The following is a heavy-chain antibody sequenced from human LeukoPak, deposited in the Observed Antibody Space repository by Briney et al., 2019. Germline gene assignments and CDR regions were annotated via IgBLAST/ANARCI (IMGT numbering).Heavy chain of an antibody. Sequence: GGSLRLSCAASGFTFSSYWMSWVRQAPGKGLEWVAVISYDGSNKYYADSVKGRFTISRDNSKNTLYLQMNSLRAEDTALYYCATGGRYGATGYYYYYMDVWGKGTTVTVSS. CDR3: ATGGRYGATGYYYYYMDV. V-gene: IGHV3-30*03. CDR2: ISYDGSNK. D-gene: IGHD1-26*01. CDR1: GFTFSSYW. J-gene: IGHJ6*03.